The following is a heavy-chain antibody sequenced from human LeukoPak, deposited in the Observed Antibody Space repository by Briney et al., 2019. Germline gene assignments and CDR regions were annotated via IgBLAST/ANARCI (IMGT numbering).Heavy chain of an antibody. D-gene: IGHD5-12*01. CDR3: ARDRVGYTYDAFDI. J-gene: IGHJ3*02. Sequence: PGGSLRLSCAASGFTFSSYWMHWVRHAPGKGLVWVSRVNTDGSSTNYADSVKGRFTISRDNAKNTLYLQMNSLRAEDTAVYFCARDRVGYTYDAFDIWGQGTMVTVSS. V-gene: IGHV3-74*01. CDR1: GFTFSSYW. CDR2: VNTDGSST.